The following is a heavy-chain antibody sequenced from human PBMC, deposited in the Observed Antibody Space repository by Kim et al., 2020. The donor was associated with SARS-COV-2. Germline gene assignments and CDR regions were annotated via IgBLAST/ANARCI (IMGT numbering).Heavy chain of an antibody. CDR1: GDTFTGYF. CDR3: AREVTGTGAFEI. V-gene: IGHV1-2*02. D-gene: IGHD1-1*01. J-gene: IGHJ3*02. CDR2: MHPDSGDT. Sequence: ASVKVSCQASGDTFTGYFIHWVRQAPGQGLEWMAWMHPDSGDTRSAQDFQGRVTMTRDTSISTAYMELSRLRFADTAVYYCAREVTGTGAFEIWGQGTMV.